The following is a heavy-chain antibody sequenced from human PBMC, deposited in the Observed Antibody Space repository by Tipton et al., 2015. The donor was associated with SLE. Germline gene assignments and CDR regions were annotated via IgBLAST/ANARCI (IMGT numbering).Heavy chain of an antibody. J-gene: IGHJ5*02. Sequence: GLVKPSETLSLNCSVSEYSISSGYFWGWIRQPPGKGLEWIGSIFHIGSAYYNPSLKSRVTISIDTSTNQFSLKVKSVTAADTAVYYCARLADGNRNWFDPWGQGTLVTVSS. CDR1: EYSISSGYF. V-gene: IGHV4-38-2*02. CDR2: IFHIGSA. CDR3: ARLADGNRNWFDP. D-gene: IGHD6-13*01.